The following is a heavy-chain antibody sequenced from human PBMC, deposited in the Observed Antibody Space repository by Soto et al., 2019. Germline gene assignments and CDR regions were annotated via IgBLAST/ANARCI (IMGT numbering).Heavy chain of an antibody. CDR3: AKGSSGGPLDY. CDR2: ISYDGSNK. J-gene: IGHJ4*02. D-gene: IGHD6-6*01. Sequence: QVQLVESGGGVVQPGRSLRLSCAASGFTFSSYGMHWVRQAPGKGLEWVAVISYDGSNKYYADSVKGRFTISRDNSKNTLYLQMNSLRAEDTAVYYCAKGSSGGPLDYWGQGTLVTVSS. CDR1: GFTFSSYG. V-gene: IGHV3-30*18.